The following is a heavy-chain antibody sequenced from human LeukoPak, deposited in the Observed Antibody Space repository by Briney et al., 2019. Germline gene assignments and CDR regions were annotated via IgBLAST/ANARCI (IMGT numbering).Heavy chain of an antibody. J-gene: IGHJ6*02. CDR2: ISYDASNK. V-gene: IGHV3-30-3*01. D-gene: IGHD1-1*01. CDR3: AREKLPETSYYYYYGMDV. Sequence: LSLTCTVSGGSISSSSYYWGWVRQAPGKGLEWVAVISYDASNKYYADSVKGRFTISRDNSKNTLYLQMNSLRAEDTAVYYCAREKLPETSYYYYYGMDVWGQGTTVTVSS. CDR1: GGSISSSSYY.